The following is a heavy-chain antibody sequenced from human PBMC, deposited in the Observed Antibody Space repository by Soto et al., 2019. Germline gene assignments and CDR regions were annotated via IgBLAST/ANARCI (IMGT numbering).Heavy chain of an antibody. CDR3: ARWGTTGGLDV. D-gene: IGHD3-16*01. J-gene: IGHJ1*01. Sequence: QVQLVESGGGVVQPGTSLRVSCVGSGFTFSSYVIHWVRQAPGKGLEWVALTSYDGSDKYYGDSVRGRFTISRDNSRNTVDLQMDNLRLEDTALYYCARWGTTGGLDVWGQGTLVSV. V-gene: IGHV3-30*19. CDR2: TSYDGSDK. CDR1: GFTFSSYV.